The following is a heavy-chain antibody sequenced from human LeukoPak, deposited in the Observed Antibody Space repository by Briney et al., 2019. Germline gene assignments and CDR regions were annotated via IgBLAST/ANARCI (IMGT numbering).Heavy chain of an antibody. J-gene: IGHJ4*02. CDR3: AKESGKFDY. CDR1: GLPIADFA. V-gene: IGHV3-43*02. CDR2: ISGDGVST. Sequence: QPGGSLRLSCVASGLPIADFAMNWVRQAPGKGLEWVSLISGDGVSTFYADSVKGRFSISRDSSKNSLYLEMNSLRTEDAAMYYCAKESGKFDYWGQGTLVAVSS.